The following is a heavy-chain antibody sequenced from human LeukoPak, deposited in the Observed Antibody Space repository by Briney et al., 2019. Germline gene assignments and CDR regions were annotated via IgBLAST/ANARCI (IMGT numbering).Heavy chain of an antibody. CDR2: IRYDGSNK. D-gene: IGHD5/OR15-5a*01. CDR1: GFTFSSYG. CDR3: ARDRGVTLSTVDWYFDL. J-gene: IGHJ2*01. Sequence: PGGSLRLSCAASGFTFSSYGMHWVRQAPGKGLEWVAFIRYDGSNKYYADSVKGRFTISRDNSKNTVYLQMNSLTAEDTAVYYCARDRGVTLSTVDWYFDLWGRGTLVTVSS. V-gene: IGHV3-30*02.